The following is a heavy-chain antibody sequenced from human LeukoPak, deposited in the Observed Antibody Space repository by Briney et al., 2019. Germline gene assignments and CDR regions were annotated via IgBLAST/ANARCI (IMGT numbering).Heavy chain of an antibody. CDR3: ARDDSSGYYGY. J-gene: IGHJ4*02. D-gene: IGHD3-22*01. Sequence: SETLSLTCTVSGGSISTYYWNWIRQSPGKGLEWIGYIYYSGSTNYNPSLKSRVTISVDTSKNQFSLKLSSVTAADTAVYYCARDDSSGYYGYWGQGTLVTVSS. CDR1: GGSISTYY. V-gene: IGHV4-59*01. CDR2: IYYSGST.